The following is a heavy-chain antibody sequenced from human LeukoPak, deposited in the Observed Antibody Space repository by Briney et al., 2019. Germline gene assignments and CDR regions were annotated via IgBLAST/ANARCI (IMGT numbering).Heavy chain of an antibody. Sequence: GASVKVSCKASGYTFTGYYMHWVRQAPGQGLEWMGWINPNSGGTNYAQKFQGRVTMTTDTSISTAYMALSRLRSDDTAVYYCAPSMGGYDPVAFDPWGQGTLVTVSS. V-gene: IGHV1-2*02. CDR3: APSMGGYDPVAFDP. D-gene: IGHD5-12*01. CDR2: INPNSGGT. J-gene: IGHJ5*02. CDR1: GYTFTGYY.